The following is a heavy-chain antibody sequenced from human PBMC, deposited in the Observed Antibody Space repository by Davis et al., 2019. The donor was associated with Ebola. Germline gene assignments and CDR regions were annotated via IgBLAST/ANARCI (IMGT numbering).Heavy chain of an antibody. CDR2: IKQDGSEK. V-gene: IGHV3-7*01. CDR1: GFTFSSYW. Sequence: PGGSLRLSCAASGFTFSSYWMSWVRQAPGKGLEWVANIKQDGSEKYYVDSVKGRFTISRDNAKNSLYLQMNSLRAEDTAVYYCARDEYFDWSYYGMDVWGQGTTVTVSS. D-gene: IGHD3-9*01. J-gene: IGHJ6*02. CDR3: ARDEYFDWSYYGMDV.